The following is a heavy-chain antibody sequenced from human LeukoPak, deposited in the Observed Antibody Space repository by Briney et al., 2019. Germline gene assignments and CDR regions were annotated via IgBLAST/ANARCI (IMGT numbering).Heavy chain of an antibody. CDR1: GFTVSSNY. CDR3: ARDEAPRDFWSGYYPDY. D-gene: IGHD3-3*01. V-gene: IGHV3-53*04. J-gene: IGHJ4*02. CDR2: IYSGGST. Sequence: GGSLRLSCAASGFTVSSNYMSWVRQAPGKGLEWVSVIYSGGSTYYADSVKGRFTISRHNSKNTLYLQMNSLRAEDTAVYYCARDEAPRDFWSGYYPDYWGQGTLVTVSS.